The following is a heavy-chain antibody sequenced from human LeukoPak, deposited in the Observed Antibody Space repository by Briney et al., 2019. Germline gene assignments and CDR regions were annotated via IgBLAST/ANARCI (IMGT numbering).Heavy chain of an antibody. J-gene: IGHJ4*02. Sequence: GRSLRLSCAASGFTFSSYGMHWVRQAPGKGLEWVAVIWYDGSNKYYADSVKGRFTISRDNSKNTLYLQMDSLRAEDTAVYYCARGQQLEAYLFDYWGQGTLVTVSS. V-gene: IGHV3-33*01. CDR2: IWYDGSNK. D-gene: IGHD6-13*01. CDR1: GFTFSSYG. CDR3: ARGQQLEAYLFDY.